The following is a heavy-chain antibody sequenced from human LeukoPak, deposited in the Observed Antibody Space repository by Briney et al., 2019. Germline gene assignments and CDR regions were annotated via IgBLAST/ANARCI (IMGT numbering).Heavy chain of an antibody. J-gene: IGHJ4*02. CDR1: GFFFSNYW. D-gene: IGHD3-10*01. CDR3: ARDLIVPVGLTGSGSYSTDY. CDR2: INLDGNGR. V-gene: IGHV3-7*03. Sequence: PGGSLRLSCAASGFFFSNYWMSWVRQAQGKGLEWVAHINLDGNGRFYVDSVKGRFTISRDNNKKSVYLQMNSLRAEDTAVYYCARDLIVPVGLTGSGSYSTDYWGQGTLVSVSS.